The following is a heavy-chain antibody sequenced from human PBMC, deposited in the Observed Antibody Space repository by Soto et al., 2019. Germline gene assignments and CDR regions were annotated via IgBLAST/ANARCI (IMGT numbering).Heavy chain of an antibody. Sequence: GASVKVSCKASGYTFTSYYMHWVRQAPGQGLEWMGIINPSGGSTSYAQKFQGRVTMTRDTSTSTVYMELSSLRSEDTALYYCARDLNARRDGYVFDYWGQGTLVTVSS. J-gene: IGHJ4*02. CDR1: GYTFTSYY. D-gene: IGHD5-12*01. CDR3: ARDLNARRDGYVFDY. V-gene: IGHV1-46*03. CDR2: INPSGGST.